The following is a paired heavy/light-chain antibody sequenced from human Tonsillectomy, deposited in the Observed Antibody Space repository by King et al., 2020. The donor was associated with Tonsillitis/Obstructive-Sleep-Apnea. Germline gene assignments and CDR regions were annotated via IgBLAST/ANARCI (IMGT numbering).Heavy chain of an antibody. Sequence: EVQLVQSGAEVKKPGESLKISCTGSGYSFTRNWIGWVRQMPGKGLEWMGIIYPGDSDTRYSPSFQGQVTISADKSNSSAYLQWRSLKASDTAMYYCARHQGSGTYLLGGYFPDWGQGTLVTVSS. D-gene: IGHD3-10*01. J-gene: IGHJ4*02. V-gene: IGHV5-51*01. CDR1: GYSFTRNW. CDR2: IYPGDSDT. CDR3: ARHQGSGTYLLGGYFPD.
Light chain of an antibody. CDR3: SSYTTTSALEI. CDR2: DVS. J-gene: IGLJ2*01. Sequence: QSALTQPASVSGSPGQSITISCTGTSSDVPTYIHVSWYQQHPGKAPKLMIYDVSNRPSGVSYRFSGSKSGNTASLTISGLQAEDEADYYCSSYTTTSALEIFGGGTKVTVL. V-gene: IGLV2-14*01. CDR1: SSDVPTYIH.